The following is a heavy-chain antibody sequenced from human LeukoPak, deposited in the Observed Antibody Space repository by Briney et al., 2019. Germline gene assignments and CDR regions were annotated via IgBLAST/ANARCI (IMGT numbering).Heavy chain of an antibody. J-gene: IGHJ4*02. CDR2: IYHSGST. Sequence: PSETLSLTCAVSGYSISSGYYWGWIRQPPGKGLEWIGSIYHSGSTYYNPSLKSRVTMSVDTSKNQFSLKLSSVTAADTAVYYCARDHYYDSSGYYHFDYWGQGTLVTVSS. V-gene: IGHV4-38-2*02. CDR1: GYSISSGYY. CDR3: ARDHYYDSSGYYHFDY. D-gene: IGHD3-22*01.